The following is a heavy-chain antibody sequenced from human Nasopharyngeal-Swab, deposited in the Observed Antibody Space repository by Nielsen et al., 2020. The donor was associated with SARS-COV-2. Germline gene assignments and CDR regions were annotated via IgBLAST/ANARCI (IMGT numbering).Heavy chain of an antibody. V-gene: IGHV3-30*03. CDR3: ARVLTVATIFPYYYGMDV. Sequence: GGSLRLSCAASGFTFSSSGLDWVRQAPGKGLEWVAVISYDGSNKYNAASVKDRYTISRDNSKHTLYQQMNNLRAGHTAIYYCARVLTVATIFPYYYGMDVWGQGSTVTVSS. CDR2: ISYDGSNK. J-gene: IGHJ6*02. CDR1: GFTFSSSG. D-gene: IGHD5-24*01.